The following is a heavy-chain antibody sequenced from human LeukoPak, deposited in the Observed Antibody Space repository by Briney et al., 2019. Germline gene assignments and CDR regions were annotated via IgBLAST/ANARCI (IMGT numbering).Heavy chain of an antibody. Sequence: SETLSLTCTVSGGSISSSSYYWGWIRQPPGKGLEWIGSIYYSGSTYYNPSLKSRVTISVDTSKNQFSLKLSSVTAADTAVYYCARGEALVRGYGMDVWGQGTTVTVSS. D-gene: IGHD3-10*01. J-gene: IGHJ6*02. CDR2: IYYSGST. CDR1: GGSISSSSYY. V-gene: IGHV4-39*01. CDR3: ARGEALVRGYGMDV.